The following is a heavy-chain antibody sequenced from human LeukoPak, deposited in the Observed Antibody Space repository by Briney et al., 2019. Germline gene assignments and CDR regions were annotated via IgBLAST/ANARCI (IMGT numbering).Heavy chain of an antibody. V-gene: IGHV4-61*02. CDR3: ARPLYYVVAFDI. CDR1: GGSISSGSYY. CDR2: IYTSGST. Sequence: SETLSLTCTVSGGSISSGSYYWSWIRQPAGKGLEWIGRIYTSGSTNYNPSLKSRVTISVDTSKNQFSLKLSSVTAADTAVYYCARPLYYVVAFDIWGQGTMVTVSS. D-gene: IGHD3-16*01. J-gene: IGHJ3*02.